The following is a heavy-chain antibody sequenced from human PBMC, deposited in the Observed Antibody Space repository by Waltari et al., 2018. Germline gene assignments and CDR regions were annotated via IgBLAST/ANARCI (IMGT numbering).Heavy chain of an antibody. J-gene: IGHJ4*02. CDR3: AKRMARGSGPFDY. CDR1: GFTFNNYA. V-gene: IGHV3-23*01. CDR2: ISDIGDSI. Sequence: EVQLLESGGGLVQPGGSLRLSCAASGFTFNNYAIHWVRQAPGKGLEGVSGISDIGDSIHYADSVKGRFTIARDNSKNTLYLQINSLRAEDTAVYYCAKRMARGSGPFDYWGQGTPVTVSS. D-gene: IGHD6-19*01.